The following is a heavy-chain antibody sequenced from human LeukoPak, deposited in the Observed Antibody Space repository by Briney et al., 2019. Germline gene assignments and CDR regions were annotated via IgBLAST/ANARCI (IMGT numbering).Heavy chain of an antibody. CDR2: ISSSSSTI. J-gene: IGHJ3*01. CDR1: GFTFSSYS. V-gene: IGHV3-48*01. Sequence: GGSLRLSCAASGFTFSSYSMNWVRQAPGKGLEWVSYISSSSSTIYYADSVKGRFTISRDNAKNSLYLQMNSLRAEDTAVYYCARSSYSSSSSVWGQGTMVTVSS. D-gene: IGHD6-6*01. CDR3: ARSSYSSSSSV.